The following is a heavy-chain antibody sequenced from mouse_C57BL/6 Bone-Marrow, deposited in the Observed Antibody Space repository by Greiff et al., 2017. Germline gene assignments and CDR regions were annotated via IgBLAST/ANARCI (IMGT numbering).Heavy chain of an antibody. Sequence: QVQLQQSGAELVKPGASVKISCKASGYAFSSYWMNWVKQRPGKGLEWIGQIYPGDGDTNYNGKFKGKATLTADKSSSTAYMQLSSLTSEDSAVYFCARSDTTVVDPDYWGQGTTLTVSS. V-gene: IGHV1-80*01. CDR3: ARSDTTVVDPDY. D-gene: IGHD1-1*01. J-gene: IGHJ2*01. CDR2: IYPGDGDT. CDR1: GYAFSSYW.